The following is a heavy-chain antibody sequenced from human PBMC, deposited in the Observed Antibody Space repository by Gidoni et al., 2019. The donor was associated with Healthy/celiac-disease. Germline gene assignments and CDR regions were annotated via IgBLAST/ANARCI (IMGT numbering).Heavy chain of an antibody. D-gene: IGHD1-26*01. CDR1: GGTFSIYA. CDR2: IIPIFGTA. CDR3: ASRIVGAIRGYYYGMDV. Sequence: QVQLVQSGAEVKKPGSSVKVSCKASGGTFSIYAISWVRQAPGQGLEWMGGIIPIFGTANYAQKFKGRVTITADESTSTAYMELSSLRSGDTAVYYCASRIVGAIRGYYYGMDVWGKGTTVTVSS. V-gene: IGHV1-69*01. J-gene: IGHJ6*04.